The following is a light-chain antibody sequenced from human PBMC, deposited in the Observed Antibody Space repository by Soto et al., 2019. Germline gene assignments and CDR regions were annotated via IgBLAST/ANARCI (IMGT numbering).Light chain of an antibody. CDR2: DVS. Sequence: QSALTQPASVSGSPGQSITISCTGTSSDVGGYNYVSWYQQHPGKAPKLMIYDVSNRPSGVSNRFFGSKSGNTASLTISGLQAEDEADYYCSSYISSSTRVFGGGTKVTVL. CDR3: SSYISSSTRV. CDR1: SSDVGGYNY. J-gene: IGLJ2*01. V-gene: IGLV2-14*01.